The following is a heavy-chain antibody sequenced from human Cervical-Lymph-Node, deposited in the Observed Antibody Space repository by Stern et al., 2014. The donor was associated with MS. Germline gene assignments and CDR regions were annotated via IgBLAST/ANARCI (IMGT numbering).Heavy chain of an antibody. Sequence: ESGPTLVKPTETLRLTCTFSGFSLRTNGVAVGWIRQTPGKALEFLASIYWDGDKRYNPSLKRRLTITTDTSQSQVVLKMTSLDPVDTATYYCVYAPPGEFLEDAFDIWGQGTMVTISS. D-gene: IGHD4-17*01. CDR2: IYWDGDK. CDR1: GFSLRTNGVA. J-gene: IGHJ3*02. CDR3: VYAPPGEFLEDAFDI. V-gene: IGHV2-5*02.